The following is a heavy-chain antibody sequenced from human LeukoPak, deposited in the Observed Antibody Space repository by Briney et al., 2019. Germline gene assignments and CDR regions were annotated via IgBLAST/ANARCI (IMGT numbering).Heavy chain of an antibody. Sequence: GGSLRLSCAASGFTFSSYWMSWVRQAPGEGLEWVAKINQDGTEKAYVDSVRGRFTISRDNAKNSLFLQMNSLRVEDTAVYYCARWRGRQSEFDYWGQGTLVTVSS. CDR2: INQDGTEK. D-gene: IGHD1-1*01. CDR3: ARWRGRQSEFDY. CDR1: GFTFSSYW. V-gene: IGHV3-7*01. J-gene: IGHJ4*02.